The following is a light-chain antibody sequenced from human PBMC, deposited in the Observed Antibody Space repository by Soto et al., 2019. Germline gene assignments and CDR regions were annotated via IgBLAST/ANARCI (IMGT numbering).Light chain of an antibody. CDR3: GTWDSSMSAEV. Sequence: QSVLTQPPSVSAAPGQKVTISCSGSSSNIGNNYVSWYQQLPGTAPKLHIYDNNKRPSGIPGLFSGSRSGTSATLGITRLQTGDEADYYCGTWDSSMSAEVFGVGTKVTVL. V-gene: IGLV1-51*01. J-gene: IGLJ3*02. CDR2: DNN. CDR1: SSNIGNNY.